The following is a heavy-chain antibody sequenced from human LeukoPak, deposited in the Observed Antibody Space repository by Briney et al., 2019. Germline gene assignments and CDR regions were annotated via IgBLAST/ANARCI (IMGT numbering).Heavy chain of an antibody. CDR2: ISSSGSTK. V-gene: IGHV3-11*01. J-gene: IGHJ5*02. CDR1: GFTFSDYY. Sequence: PGRSLRLSCAASGFTFSDYYMSWIRQAPGKGLEWVSYISSSGSTKYYADSVKGRFTVSRDNAKNSLDLQMNSLRADDTAVYYCARDSTSVGAFDPWGQGALVTVSS. CDR3: ARDSTSVGAFDP.